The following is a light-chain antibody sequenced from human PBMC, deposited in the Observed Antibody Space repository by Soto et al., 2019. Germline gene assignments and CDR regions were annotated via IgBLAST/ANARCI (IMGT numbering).Light chain of an antibody. CDR2: EVS. CDR3: SSYAGSSNV. Sequence: QSVLTQPPSASGSPGQSVTISCTGTSSDVGGYNYVSWYQQHPGKAPKLMIYEVSKRPSGVPDRFSGSKSGNTASLTVSGLQTEVEADYYCSSYAGSSNVFGTGTKVTVL. J-gene: IGLJ1*01. CDR1: SSDVGGYNY. V-gene: IGLV2-8*01.